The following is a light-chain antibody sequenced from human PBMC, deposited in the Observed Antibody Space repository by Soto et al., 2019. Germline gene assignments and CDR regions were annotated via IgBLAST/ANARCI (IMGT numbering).Light chain of an antibody. Sequence: EVVMRPSPATLSVSPGEGATLSCRASQGIGDTLAWYQHKPGQAPRLLIYRASIRATGVPARFSGSGSGTEFTLTISGLQSEDVSIYFCQHYNFWPHSFGQGTKVDIK. V-gene: IGKV3-15*01. CDR2: RAS. J-gene: IGKJ2*01. CDR3: QHYNFWPHS. CDR1: QGIGDT.